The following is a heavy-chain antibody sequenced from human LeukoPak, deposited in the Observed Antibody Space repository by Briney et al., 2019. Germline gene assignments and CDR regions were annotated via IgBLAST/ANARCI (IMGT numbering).Heavy chain of an antibody. D-gene: IGHD6-19*01. CDR3: AKDRQWLVPDAFDI. CDR1: GFTFSSYA. V-gene: IGHV3-30-3*01. Sequence: GSLRLSCAASGFTFSSYAMHWVRQAPGKGLEWVAVISYDGSNKYYADSVKGRFTISRDNSKNTLYLQMNSLRAEDTAVYYCAKDRQWLVPDAFDIWGQGTMVTVSS. CDR2: ISYDGSNK. J-gene: IGHJ3*02.